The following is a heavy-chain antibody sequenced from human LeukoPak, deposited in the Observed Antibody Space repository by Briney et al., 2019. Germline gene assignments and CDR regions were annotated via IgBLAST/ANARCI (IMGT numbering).Heavy chain of an antibody. CDR3: AELGITMIGGV. J-gene: IGHJ6*04. D-gene: IGHD3-10*02. V-gene: IGHV3-48*01. CDR2: ITSSRSII. Sequence: PGGSLRLSCVASGFTFSSYSMNWVRQAPGKGLEWVSYITSSRSIIYYADSVKGRFTISRDNAKNSLYLQMDSLRVEDTAVYYCAELGITMIGGVWGKGTTVTISS. CDR1: GFTFSSYS.